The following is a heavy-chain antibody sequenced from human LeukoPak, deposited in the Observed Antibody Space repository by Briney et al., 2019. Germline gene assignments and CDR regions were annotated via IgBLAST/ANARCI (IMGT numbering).Heavy chain of an antibody. CDR2: ISSSGSTI. CDR3: ARSVYDILTGYYPGWFDP. CDR1: GFTFSSYE. Sequence: GGSLRLSCAASGFTFSSYEMNWVRQAPGKGLEWGSYISSSGSTIYYADSVKGRFTISRDNAKNSLYLQMNSLRAEDTAVYYCARSVYDILTGYYPGWFDPWGQGTLVTVSS. V-gene: IGHV3-48*03. J-gene: IGHJ5*02. D-gene: IGHD3-9*01.